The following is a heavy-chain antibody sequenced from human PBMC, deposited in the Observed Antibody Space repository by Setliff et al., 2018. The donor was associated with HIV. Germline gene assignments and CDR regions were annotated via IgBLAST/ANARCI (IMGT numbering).Heavy chain of an antibody. D-gene: IGHD3-22*01. J-gene: IGHJ5*01. CDR3: ARVLSSGYAGPFDS. Sequence: PSETLSLTCTVSNGSISNYYWSWIRQPPGKGLQWIGYIYYSGSPNYNPSLRSRGTISVDASKGQLTLNLNSVTAADTAVYYCARVLSSGYAGPFDSWGQGILVTVSS. CDR2: IYYSGSP. CDR1: NGSISNYY. V-gene: IGHV4-59*01.